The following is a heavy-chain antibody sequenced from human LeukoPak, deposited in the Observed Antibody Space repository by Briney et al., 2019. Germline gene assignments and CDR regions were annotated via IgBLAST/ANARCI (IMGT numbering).Heavy chain of an antibody. V-gene: IGHV1-18*01. CDR1: GYTFTSYG. CDR2: ISAYNGNT. D-gene: IGHD3-3*01. CDR3: ARAYDFWSGYNYYYYMDV. J-gene: IGHJ6*03. Sequence: ASVNVSCKASGYTFTSYGISWVRQAPGQGLEWMGWISAYNGNTNYAQKFQGRVTMTRDTSISTAYMELSRLRSDDTAVYYCARAYDFWSGYNYYYYMDVWGKGTTVTVSS.